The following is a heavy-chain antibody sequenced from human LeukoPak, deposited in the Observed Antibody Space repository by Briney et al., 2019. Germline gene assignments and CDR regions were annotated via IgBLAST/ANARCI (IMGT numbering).Heavy chain of an antibody. CDR2: ISYDGSNK. D-gene: IGHD3-10*01. CDR3: AKVSAYYYASGFDS. Sequence: GRSLRLSCAASGFTFSSYGMHWVRQAPGKGLEWVAVISYDGSNKYYADSVKGRFTISRDNSQNTLYLQMNSLGPEDTAVYYCAKVSAYYYASGFDSWGQGTLVTVSS. J-gene: IGHJ4*02. V-gene: IGHV3-30*18. CDR1: GFTFSSYG.